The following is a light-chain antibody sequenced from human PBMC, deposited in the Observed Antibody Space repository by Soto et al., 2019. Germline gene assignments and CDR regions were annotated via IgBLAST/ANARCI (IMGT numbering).Light chain of an antibody. J-gene: IGKJ2*01. Sequence: EIVMTQSPDTLSVSPGERATLSCRASQSVSSNLAWYQQKPGQAPRLLIYAASTRATGIPARFSGSGSGADFTLTISSLQSEDFAVYYCQQYNNRPRTFGQGTKLEIK. V-gene: IGKV3-15*01. CDR3: QQYNNRPRT. CDR2: AAS. CDR1: QSVSSN.